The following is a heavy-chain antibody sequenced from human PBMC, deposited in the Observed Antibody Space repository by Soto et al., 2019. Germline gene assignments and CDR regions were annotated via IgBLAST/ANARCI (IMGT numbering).Heavy chain of an antibody. J-gene: IGHJ4*02. CDR1: GDSLKNHY. V-gene: IGHV4-59*11. CDR3: ARSSMGLVDYFDF. CDR2: IYDSGST. D-gene: IGHD6-19*01. Sequence: SETLSLTCSVSGDSLKNHYWAWIRHSPGKGLEWIGNIYDSGSTNYSPALKSRVSMSVDTSKNLFSLKMNSVTAADTAVYYCARSSMGLVDYFDFWGQGTVVTV.